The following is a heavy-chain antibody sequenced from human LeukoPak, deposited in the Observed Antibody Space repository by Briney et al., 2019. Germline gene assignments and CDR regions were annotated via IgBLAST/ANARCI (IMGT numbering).Heavy chain of an antibody. J-gene: IGHJ3*02. CDR1: GFTFGDYA. CDR3: TRVTAAAGDDAFDI. V-gene: IGHV3-49*03. D-gene: IGHD6-13*01. CDR2: IRSKAYGGTT. Sequence: GGSLRLSCTASGFTFGDYAMSWFRQTPGKGLEWVGFIRSKAYGGTTEYAASVKGRFTISRDDSKSIAYLQMNSLKTEDTAVYYCTRVTAAAGDDAFDIWGQGTMVTVSS.